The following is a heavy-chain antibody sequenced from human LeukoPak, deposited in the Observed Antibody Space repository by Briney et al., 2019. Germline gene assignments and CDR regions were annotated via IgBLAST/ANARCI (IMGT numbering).Heavy chain of an antibody. CDR1: GDSVSSNSAA. Sequence: SQTLSLTCAISGDSVSSNSAAWNWIWQSPSRGPEWLGRTYYRSKWYHDYAVSVKSRITINPDTSKNQFSLQLNSVTPEDTAAYYCARGVTTPDFDYWGQGTLVTVSS. J-gene: IGHJ4*02. V-gene: IGHV6-1*01. CDR2: TYYRSKWYH. CDR3: ARGVTTPDFDY. D-gene: IGHD1-26*01.